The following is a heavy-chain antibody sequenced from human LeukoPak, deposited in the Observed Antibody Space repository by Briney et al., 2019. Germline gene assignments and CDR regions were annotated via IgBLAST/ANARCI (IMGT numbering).Heavy chain of an antibody. V-gene: IGHV3-23*01. CDR3: AKDYGDNRNNWFDP. CDR1: GFTFSSYA. D-gene: IGHD4-17*01. CDR2: ISGSGGST. J-gene: IGHJ5*02. Sequence: SGGSLRLSCAASGFTFSSYAMSWVRQAPGQGLQWVSGISGSGGSTDYADSVKGRVTISRDNSKSTLYLQMNSLRAEDTAVYYCAKDYGDNRNNWFDPWGQGTLVTVSS.